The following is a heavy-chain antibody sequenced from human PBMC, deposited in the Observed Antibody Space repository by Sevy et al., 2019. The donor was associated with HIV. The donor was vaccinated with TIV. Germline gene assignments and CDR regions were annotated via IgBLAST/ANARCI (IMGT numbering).Heavy chain of an antibody. CDR2: IIPILGTG. CDR3: ARGGGNGWYYYDY. D-gene: IGHD6-19*01. CDR1: GGTFSNYG. Sequence: ASVKVSCKGSGGTFSNYGISWVRQAPGQGPEWMGGIIPILGTGNYAQKFQGRVTITADESTKTAYMELSSLRSEDTAVYYCARGGGNGWYYYDYWGQETLVTVSS. V-gene: IGHV1-69*13. J-gene: IGHJ4*02.